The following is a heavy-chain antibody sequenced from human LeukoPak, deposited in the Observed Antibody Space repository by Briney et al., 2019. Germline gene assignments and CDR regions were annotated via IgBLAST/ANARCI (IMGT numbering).Heavy chain of an antibody. CDR3: ARVSEQWLVPDY. Sequence: GGSLRLSCAASGFTVSSNYMSWVRQAPGKGLEWVSVIYSGGSTYYADSVKGRFTISRDNSKNTLYLQMNSLRAEDTAVYYCARVSEQWLVPDYWGQGTLVTVSS. D-gene: IGHD6-19*01. V-gene: IGHV3-66*01. J-gene: IGHJ4*02. CDR1: GFTVSSNY. CDR2: IYSGGST.